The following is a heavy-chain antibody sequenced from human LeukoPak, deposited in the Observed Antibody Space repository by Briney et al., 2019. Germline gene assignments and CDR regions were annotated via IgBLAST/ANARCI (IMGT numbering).Heavy chain of an antibody. J-gene: IGHJ4*02. CDR1: GFTFSNAW. Sequence: GGSLRLSCAASGFTFSNAWMSWVRQAPGKGLEWVGRIKSNTDGGTTDYAAPVKGRFTISRDDSKNTLYLQMNSLKTEDTAVYYCTTVRLAAADHFDYWGQGTLVTVSS. D-gene: IGHD6-13*01. V-gene: IGHV3-15*01. CDR2: IKSNTDGGTT. CDR3: TTVRLAAADHFDY.